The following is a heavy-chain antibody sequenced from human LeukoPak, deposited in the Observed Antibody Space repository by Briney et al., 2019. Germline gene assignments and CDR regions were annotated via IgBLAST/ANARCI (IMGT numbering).Heavy chain of an antibody. CDR3: AREYYDSSGYTKYYLDY. D-gene: IGHD3-22*01. CDR1: GGTFSSYA. V-gene: IGHV1-69*05. CDR2: IIPIFGTA. J-gene: IGHJ4*02. Sequence: SVKVSCKASGGTFSSYAISWVRQAPGQGLEWMGGIIPIFGTANYAQKFQGRVTITTDESTSTAYMELSSLRSEDTAVYYCAREYYDSSGYTKYYLDYWGQGTLVTVSS.